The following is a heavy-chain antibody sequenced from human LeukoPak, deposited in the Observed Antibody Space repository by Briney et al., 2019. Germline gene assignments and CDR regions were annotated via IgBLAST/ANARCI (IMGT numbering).Heavy chain of an antibody. D-gene: IGHD6-19*01. V-gene: IGHV3-33*01. CDR1: GFTFSSYG. J-gene: IGHJ5*02. Sequence: GGSLRLSCAASGFTFSSYGMHWVRQAPGKGLEWVAVIWYDGSNKYYADSVKGRFTISRDNSKNTLYLQMNSLRAEDTAVYYCARDSGRGALWLVRGNWFDPWGQGTLVTVSS. CDR2: IWYDGSNK. CDR3: ARDSGRGALWLVRGNWFDP.